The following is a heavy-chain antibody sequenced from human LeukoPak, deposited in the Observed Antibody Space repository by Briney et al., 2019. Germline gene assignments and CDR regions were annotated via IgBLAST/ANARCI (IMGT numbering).Heavy chain of an antibody. J-gene: IGHJ4*02. CDR3: ARTTVTTYFDN. CDR1: GGSISCYY. V-gene: IGHV4-59*01. D-gene: IGHD4-17*01. Sequence: SVTLSLTCTVSGGSISCYYWSWIRQPPGKGLEWIACISDSGSTNYNPSLKSRVTISVDTSKNQFSLKLSSVTAADTAVYYCARTTVTTYFDNWGQGTLVTVSS. CDR2: ISDSGST.